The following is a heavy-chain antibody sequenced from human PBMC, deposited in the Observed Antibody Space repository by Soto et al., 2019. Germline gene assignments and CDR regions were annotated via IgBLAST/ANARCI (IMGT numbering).Heavy chain of an antibody. Sequence: SETLSLTCAVYGGSFSGYYWSWIRQPPGKGLEWIGEINHSGSTNYNPSLKSRVTISVDTSKNQFSLKLSSVTAADTAVYYCARSGGYCSGGSCPPPYYYYYGMDVWGQGTTVTVSS. V-gene: IGHV4-34*01. D-gene: IGHD2-15*01. J-gene: IGHJ6*02. CDR3: ARSGGYCSGGSCPPPYYYYYGMDV. CDR1: GGSFSGYY. CDR2: INHSGST.